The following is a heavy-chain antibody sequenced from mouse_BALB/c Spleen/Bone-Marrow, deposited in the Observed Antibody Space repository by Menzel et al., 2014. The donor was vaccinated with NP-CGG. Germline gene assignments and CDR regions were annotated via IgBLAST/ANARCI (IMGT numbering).Heavy chain of an antibody. J-gene: IGHJ4*01. CDR2: ITYSGST. D-gene: IGHD4-1*01. CDR1: GYSITSDYA. CDR3: ARGLGRGAMDY. Sequence: EVQGVESGPGLVKPSQSLSLTCTVTGYSITSDYAWNWIRQFPGNKLEWMGYITYSGSTSYNPSLKSRISITRDTSKNQFFLQLNSVTTEDTATYYCARGLGRGAMDYWGQGTSVTVYS. V-gene: IGHV3-2*02.